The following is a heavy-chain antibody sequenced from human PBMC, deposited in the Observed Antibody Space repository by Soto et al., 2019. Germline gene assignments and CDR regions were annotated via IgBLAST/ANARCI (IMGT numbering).Heavy chain of an antibody. CDR1: GFTFSNVW. J-gene: IGHJ6*03. Sequence: GGSLRLSCAASGFTFSNVWMNWVRQAPGKGLEWVGRIKSKLDGGTTDYAAPVKGRFTISRDDSKNMVYLQMNSLKTEDTAVYYCLMGSTSCCYSYSYMDVWGKGTTVTVSS. CDR3: LMGSTSCCYSYSYMDV. CDR2: IKSKLDGGTT. V-gene: IGHV3-15*01. D-gene: IGHD2-2*01.